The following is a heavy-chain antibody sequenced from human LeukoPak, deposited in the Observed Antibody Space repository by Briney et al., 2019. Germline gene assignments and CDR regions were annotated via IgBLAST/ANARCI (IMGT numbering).Heavy chain of an antibody. V-gene: IGHV3-30*03. CDR2: ISYDGSNE. CDR1: GFTFSSHG. D-gene: IGHD5-24*01. CDR3: ARDPAEMATIENFDY. Sequence: PGGSLRLSCAASGFTFSSHGMNWVRQAPGKGLEWVAVISYDGSNEYYADSVKGRFTISRDNAKNSLYLQMNSLRAEDTAVYYCARDPAEMATIENFDYWGQGTLVTVSS. J-gene: IGHJ4*02.